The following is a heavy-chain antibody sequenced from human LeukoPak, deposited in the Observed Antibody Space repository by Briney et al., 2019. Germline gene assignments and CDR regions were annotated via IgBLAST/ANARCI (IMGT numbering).Heavy chain of an antibody. V-gene: IGHV3-23*01. CDR3: AKNTRDQLLCGFNY. J-gene: IGHJ4*02. Sequence: GGSLRVSCAASGFTFYASPMSWVPQAPGKGLEWGGVITGGSEGTYYAQSVKGRVTISRDNSKKTLFLQVNSLRAEDTAVYFRAKNTRDQLLCGFNYWGQGIVVTVSS. CDR1: GFTFYASP. D-gene: IGHD2-2*01. CDR2: ITGGSEGT.